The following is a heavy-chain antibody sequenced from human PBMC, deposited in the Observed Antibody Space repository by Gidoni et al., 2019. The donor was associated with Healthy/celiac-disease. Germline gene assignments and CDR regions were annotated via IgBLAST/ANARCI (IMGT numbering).Heavy chain of an antibody. J-gene: IGHJ3*02. D-gene: IGHD3-10*01. CDR3: AHILGAFDI. CDR1: GFSLSTSGVG. Sequence: QITLKESGPTLVKPTQTLTLTCTFSGFSLSTSGVGVGWIRQPPGNALEWLVSIYCDDDKRYSPSLKSRLTITKDTSKNQVVLTMTNMDPVDTATYYCAHILGAFDIWGQGTMVTVSS. V-gene: IGHV2-5*02. CDR2: IYCDDDK.